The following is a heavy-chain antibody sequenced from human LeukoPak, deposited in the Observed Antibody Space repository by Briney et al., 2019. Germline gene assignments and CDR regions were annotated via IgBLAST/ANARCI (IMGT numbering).Heavy chain of an antibody. Sequence: SETLSLTCTVSGGSLTYYYWTWIRQSPGRRPEWIGYIYYSGSTQYNPSLESRVAFSVDTSKNQVSLRLSSVTAADTAVYYCARDRALWFGESPYFGYWGQGTLVTVSS. D-gene: IGHD3-10*01. V-gene: IGHV4-59*01. CDR1: GGSLTYYY. CDR3: ARDRALWFGESPYFGY. CDR2: IYYSGST. J-gene: IGHJ4*02.